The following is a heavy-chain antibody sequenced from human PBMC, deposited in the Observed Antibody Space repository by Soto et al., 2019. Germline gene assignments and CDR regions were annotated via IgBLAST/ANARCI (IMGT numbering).Heavy chain of an antibody. CDR2: IMPILRTA. CDR1: GGTFSTAA. D-gene: IGHD3-3*02. CDR3: ARDKDRPQLGGNYYYIMDV. V-gene: IGHV1-69*11. J-gene: IGHJ6*01. Sequence: QVQVVQSGAEVKKPGSSVKVSCKASGGTFSTAAISWVRQAPGQGLEWMGGIMPILRTADYAQKFQGRVTITADESTSTAYLELRSPRSEDTAVYYCARDKDRPQLGGNYYYIMDVWGQGPTVTVSS.